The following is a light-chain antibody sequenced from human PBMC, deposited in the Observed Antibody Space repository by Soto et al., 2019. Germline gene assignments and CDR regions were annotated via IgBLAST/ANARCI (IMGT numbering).Light chain of an antibody. CDR3: QQANSFLLT. CDR2: TAS. CDR1: QSISSW. V-gene: IGKV1-12*01. J-gene: IGKJ4*01. Sequence: DIQMTQSPSSVSASVGDRVTITCRASQSISSWLVWYQQKPGKAPQLLSYTASSLQTGVPSRFSGSGSGTEFTLTISSLQPEDVATYDCQQANSFLLTFGGGTRVDIK.